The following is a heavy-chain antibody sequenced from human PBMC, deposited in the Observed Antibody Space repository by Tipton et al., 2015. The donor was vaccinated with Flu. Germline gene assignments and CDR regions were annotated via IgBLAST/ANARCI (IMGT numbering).Heavy chain of an antibody. CDR1: GGSISSYY. D-gene: IGHD3-10*01. CDR2: IYSSGIN. CDR3: AREGSARGLDF. J-gene: IGHJ4*02. V-gene: IGHV4-4*07. Sequence: LRLSCTVSGGSISSYYWSRLRQPAGKGLEWIGRIYSSGINNYNPSLKSRVSMSIDTSKNQFSLKLTSVTAADTAVYYCAREGSARGLDFWGQGTLVTVSS.